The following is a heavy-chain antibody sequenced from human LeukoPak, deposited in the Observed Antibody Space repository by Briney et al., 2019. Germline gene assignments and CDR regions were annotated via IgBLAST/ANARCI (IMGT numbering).Heavy chain of an antibody. CDR3: ARLIVGTAMPDY. D-gene: IGHD5-18*01. CDR2: IYYSGST. V-gene: IGHV4-59*08. J-gene: IGHJ4*02. Sequence: PSETLSLTCAVYGGSFSGYYWSWIRQPPGKGLEWIGYIYYSGSTNYNPSLKSRVTISVDTSKNQFSLKLSSVTAADTAVYYCARLIVGTAMPDYWGQGTLVTVSS. CDR1: GGSFSGYY.